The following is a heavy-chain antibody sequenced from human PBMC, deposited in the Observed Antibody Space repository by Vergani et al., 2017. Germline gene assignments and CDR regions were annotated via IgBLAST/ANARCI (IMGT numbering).Heavy chain of an antibody. V-gene: IGHV1-2*02. J-gene: IGHJ3*02. CDR1: GYTFTGYY. Sequence: QVKLVQSGAEVKKPGASVKVSCKASGYTFTGYYMHWVRQAPGQGLEWMGWINPNSGGTNYAQKFQGRVTMTRDTSISTAYMELNSLRAEDTAVYHCARTAAPSDYDALDIWGEGTMVTVSS. CDR2: INPNSGGT. D-gene: IGHD4-17*01. CDR3: ARTAAPSDYDALDI.